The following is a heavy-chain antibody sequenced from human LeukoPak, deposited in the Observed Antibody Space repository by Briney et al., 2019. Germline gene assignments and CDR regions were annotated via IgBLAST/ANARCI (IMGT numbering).Heavy chain of an antibody. CDR2: INPNSGGT. Sequence: ASVKVSCKASGYTFTGYYMHWVRQAPGQGLEWMGWINPNSGGTNYAQKFQGRVTMTRDTSISTAYMELSRPRSDDTAVYYCARGRDILTGYYPFDYWGQGTLVTVSS. V-gene: IGHV1-2*02. D-gene: IGHD3-9*01. CDR3: ARGRDILTGYYPFDY. CDR1: GYTFTGYY. J-gene: IGHJ4*02.